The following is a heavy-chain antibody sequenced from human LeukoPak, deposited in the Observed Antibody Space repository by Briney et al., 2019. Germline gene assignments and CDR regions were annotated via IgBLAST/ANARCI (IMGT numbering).Heavy chain of an antibody. V-gene: IGHV1-18*04. CDR1: GYTCTSYG. CDR2: ISAYNSNT. D-gene: IGHD3-10*01. Sequence: GASVKVSCKASGYTCTSYGISWVRQAPGQGLEWMGWISAYNSNTNYAQKLQGGVTMPTDTSTSTAYMELRSLRSDDTAVYYCALLLWFGETPRHFDYWGQGTLVTVSS. CDR3: ALLLWFGETPRHFDY. J-gene: IGHJ4*02.